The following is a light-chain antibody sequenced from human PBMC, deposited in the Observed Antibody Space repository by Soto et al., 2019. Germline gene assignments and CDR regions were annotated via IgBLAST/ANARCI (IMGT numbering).Light chain of an antibody. CDR1: QSVSSW. V-gene: IGKV1-5*03. J-gene: IGKJ4*01. Sequence: DIQMTRSPTSLSAALVDRVTSTCRASQSVSSWLAWYQQKPAKAPKLLISKTSNLESGFPSRFSGSGSGTEFSLTISSLQPDDFATSYCQPYKSFSLTFGGGTKVDIK. CDR2: KTS. CDR3: QPYKSFSLT.